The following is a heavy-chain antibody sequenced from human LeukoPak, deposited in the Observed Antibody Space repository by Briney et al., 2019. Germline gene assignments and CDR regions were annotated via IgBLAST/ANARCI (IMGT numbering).Heavy chain of an antibody. V-gene: IGHV3-7*01. J-gene: IGHJ4*02. Sequence: PGGSLRLSCVASGFTFSSYWMSWVRQTPGKGLEWVANIKQDGTEKNYVDSVKGRFTISRDNAKNSLYLQMNSLRAEDTAVYYCARGIGAADHWGQGTLVTVSS. D-gene: IGHD4/OR15-4a*01. CDR2: IKQDGTEK. CDR3: ARGIGAADH. CDR1: GFTFSSYW.